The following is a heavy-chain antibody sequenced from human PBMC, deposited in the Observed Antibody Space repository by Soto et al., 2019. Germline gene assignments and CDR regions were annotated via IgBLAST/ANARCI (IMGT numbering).Heavy chain of an antibody. D-gene: IGHD5-12*01. CDR3: ARLGLRLDAFDI. CDR2: ISDSGTST. Sequence: GGSLRLACAASGFTFSSYAMSWVRLAPGKGLEWVSGISDSGTSTYYRDSVKGRFTISRDNSKNTVYLQMNSLRAEDTAMYYCARLGLRLDAFDIWGQGTMVTVSS. V-gene: IGHV3-23*01. CDR1: GFTFSSYA. J-gene: IGHJ3*02.